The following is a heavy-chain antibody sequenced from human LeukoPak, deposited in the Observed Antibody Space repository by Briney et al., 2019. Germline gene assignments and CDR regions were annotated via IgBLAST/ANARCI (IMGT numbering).Heavy chain of an antibody. CDR1: GGSISSYY. CDR2: IYYSGST. D-gene: IGHD1-26*01. CDR3: ARSPKQAWVGPYYFDY. V-gene: IGHV4-59*01. J-gene: IGHJ4*02. Sequence: SETLSLTCTVSGGSISSYYWSWIRRPPGKGLEWIGCIYYSGSTNYNPSLKSRVTISVDTSKNQFSLKLSSVTAADTAVYYCARSPKQAWVGPYYFDYWGQGTLVAVSS.